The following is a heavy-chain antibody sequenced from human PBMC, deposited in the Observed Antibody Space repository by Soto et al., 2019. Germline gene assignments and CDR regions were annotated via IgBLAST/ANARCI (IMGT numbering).Heavy chain of an antibody. D-gene: IGHD1-26*01. CDR3: GKGRSYYYYYGVDV. V-gene: IGHV3-23*01. Sequence: PGGSLRLSCAASGFTFSSHNMNWVRQAPGKGLEWVSDIIDSGGSTYYADAVKGRFTISRDNSKSTLYLQMNSLRAEDTAVYYCGKGRSYYYYYGVDVWGQGTTVTVS. J-gene: IGHJ6*02. CDR2: IIDSGGST. CDR1: GFTFSSHN.